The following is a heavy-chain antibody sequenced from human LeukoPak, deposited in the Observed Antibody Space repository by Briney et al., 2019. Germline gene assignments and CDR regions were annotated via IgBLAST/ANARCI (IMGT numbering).Heavy chain of an antibody. CDR2: ISGSGGST. V-gene: IGHV3-23*01. CDR3: AKDRRYSSSCRYFDC. D-gene: IGHD6-13*01. Sequence: GGSLRLSCAASGFTFSSYAMSWVRQAPGKGLEWVSAISGSGGSTYYADSVKGRFTISRDNSKNTLYLQMNSLRAEDTAVYYCAKDRRYSSSCRYFDCWGQGTLVTVSS. J-gene: IGHJ4*02. CDR1: GFTFSSYA.